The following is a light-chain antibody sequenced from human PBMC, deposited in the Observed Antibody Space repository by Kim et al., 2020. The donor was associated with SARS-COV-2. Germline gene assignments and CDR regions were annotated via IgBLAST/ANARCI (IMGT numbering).Light chain of an antibody. V-gene: IGKV1-12*01. CDR1: QDLSTF. Sequence: DIQMTQSPYSVSASVGDRVTITCRASQDLSTFLAWYQQKPGKAPKLLIYAASHLESGVPSRFSGSGSGTEFTLTIRSLQPEDIATYYCQQPSSFPLTFGRGTKLEI. J-gene: IGKJ4*01. CDR3: QQPSSFPLT. CDR2: AAS.